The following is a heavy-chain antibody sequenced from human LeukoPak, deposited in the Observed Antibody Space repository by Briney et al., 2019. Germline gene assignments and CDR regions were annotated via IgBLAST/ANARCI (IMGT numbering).Heavy chain of an antibody. CDR3: AREGDFWSGYNFDY. V-gene: IGHV3-74*01. CDR1: GFTFSSYW. Sequence: GGSLRLSCAASGFTFSSYWMHWVRQAPGKGLVWVSRMNRDGSSTSYADSVKGRFTISRDNAKNTLYLQMNSLRAEDTAVYYCAREGDFWSGYNFDYWGQGTLVTVSS. CDR2: MNRDGSST. D-gene: IGHD3-3*01. J-gene: IGHJ4*02.